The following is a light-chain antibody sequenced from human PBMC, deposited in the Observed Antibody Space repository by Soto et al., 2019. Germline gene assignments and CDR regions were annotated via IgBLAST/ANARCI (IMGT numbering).Light chain of an antibody. J-gene: IGKJ1*01. V-gene: IGKV3-15*01. CDR3: QQYNNCPLT. Sequence: EIVMTQSPATLSVSPGERATLSCRASQSVSSNLAWYQQKPDQAPTLLIYGASTRSSGIPARFSGSGSGTEFTLTISSLQSEDFAVYYCQQYNNCPLTFGEGTKVEIK. CDR1: QSVSSN. CDR2: GAS.